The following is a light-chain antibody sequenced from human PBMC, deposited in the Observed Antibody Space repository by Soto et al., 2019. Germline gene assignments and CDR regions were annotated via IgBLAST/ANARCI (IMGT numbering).Light chain of an antibody. CDR2: AAS. CDR1: QSISSY. CDR3: QRSYSTART. Sequence: DIQMTQSPSSLSASVGDRVTITCRASQSISSYLNWYQQKPGKVPKLLIYAASSLQSGLPSRFSVSGSGTDFTLTISSLEPEDFSTYYCQRSYSTARTFGQGTTVEIK. J-gene: IGKJ1*01. V-gene: IGKV1-39*01.